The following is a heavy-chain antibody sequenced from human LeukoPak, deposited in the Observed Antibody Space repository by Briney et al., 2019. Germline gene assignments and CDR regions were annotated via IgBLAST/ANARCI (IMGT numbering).Heavy chain of an antibody. D-gene: IGHD2-2*02. CDR1: GFTFSSYD. CDR2: IGIAGDT. Sequence: GGSLRLSCAASGFTFSSYDMHWVRQTTGKGLEWVSSIGIAGDTYYPGSVKGRFTISRENAKNSLYLQMNSLRAGDTAVYYCARAHPYSRRYNIYYYYGMDVWGQGTTVTVSS. J-gene: IGHJ6*02. V-gene: IGHV3-13*01. CDR3: ARAHPYSRRYNIYYYYGMDV.